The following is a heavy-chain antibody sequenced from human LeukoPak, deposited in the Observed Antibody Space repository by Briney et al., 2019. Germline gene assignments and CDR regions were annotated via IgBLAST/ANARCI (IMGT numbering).Heavy chain of an antibody. CDR1: GGTFSSYA. CDR2: INPNSGGT. Sequence: ASVKVSCKASGGTFSSYAISWVRQAPGQGLEWMGWINPNSGGTNYAQKFQGRVTMTRDTSISTAYMELSRLRSDDTAVYYCARDEAGVVAATEHFDYWGQGTLVTVSS. V-gene: IGHV1-2*02. CDR3: ARDEAGVVAATEHFDY. D-gene: IGHD2-15*01. J-gene: IGHJ4*02.